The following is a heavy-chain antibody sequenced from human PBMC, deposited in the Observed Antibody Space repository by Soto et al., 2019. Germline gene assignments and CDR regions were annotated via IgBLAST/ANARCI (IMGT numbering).Heavy chain of an antibody. CDR2: INPNTGGT. Sequence: QVQLVQSGAEVKKPGASVKVSCMASGYTFTGYFIHWVREVPGQGLEYMGWINPNTGGTDYAQKFQGRVTMTRDTSISTVFMDMTRLTSDDTAVYYCAIVASWAARDWFDPWGQGTLVTVSS. D-gene: IGHD2-15*01. J-gene: IGHJ5*02. CDR1: GYTFTGYF. V-gene: IGHV1-2*02. CDR3: AIVASWAARDWFDP.